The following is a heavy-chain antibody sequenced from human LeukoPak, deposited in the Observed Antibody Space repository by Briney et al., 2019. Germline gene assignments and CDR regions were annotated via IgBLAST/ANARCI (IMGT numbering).Heavy chain of an antibody. V-gene: IGHV3-23*01. Sequence: PGGSLRLSCVVSGFPFIIGNHAMSWVRQAPGKGLEWISTISGSGSSTYYADSVKVRFIISRDNSKNTLYVQMNSLRPEDTAVYYCARDPLEMATTGDAFDIWGHGTRVTVSS. CDR1: GFPFIIGNHA. D-gene: IGHD5-24*01. CDR3: ARDPLEMATTGDAFDI. CDR2: ISGSGSST. J-gene: IGHJ3*02.